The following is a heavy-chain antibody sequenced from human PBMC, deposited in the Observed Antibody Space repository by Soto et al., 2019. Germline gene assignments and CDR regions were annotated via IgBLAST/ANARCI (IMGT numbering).Heavy chain of an antibody. CDR2: INPAGSVT. J-gene: IGHJ5*02. Sequence: ASVKVSCKASGISFINHYVHWGRQAPGQGPEWMGVINPAGSVTVYALKLQDRVTVTRDTSTSTVYMELNSLTSEDTAIYYCAIDNSRTFPAAPGDITSDSSGWWFAPWG. V-gene: IGHV1-46*03. D-gene: IGHD6-13*01. CDR3: AIDNSRTFPAAPGDITSDSSGWWFAP. CDR1: GISFINHY.